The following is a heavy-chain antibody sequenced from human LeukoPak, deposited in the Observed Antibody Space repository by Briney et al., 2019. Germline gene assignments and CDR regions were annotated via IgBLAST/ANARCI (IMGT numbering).Heavy chain of an antibody. D-gene: IGHD2-15*01. V-gene: IGHV3-7*01. J-gene: IGHJ4*02. CDR1: GFPFSVYW. Sequence: GGSLRLSCAASGFPFSVYWMSWVRQAPGKGLEWVGNIKPDGSEKYYADSVKGRFTISRDNAKNSLYLQMNSLRVEDTAVYYCARYRPRTTKGGGFDYWGQGTLVTVSS. CDR3: ARYRPRTTKGGGFDY. CDR2: IKPDGSEK.